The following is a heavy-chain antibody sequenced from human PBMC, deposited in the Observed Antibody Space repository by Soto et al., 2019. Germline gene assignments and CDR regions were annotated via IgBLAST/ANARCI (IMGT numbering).Heavy chain of an antibody. D-gene: IGHD2-2*01. J-gene: IGHJ4*02. CDR3: ARESTGQFDY. V-gene: IGHV5-51*01. CDR2: IYPSNSNT. Sequence: RVESLKISCKGFGYSFTSYWIGWVRQMPGKGLEWMGIIYPSNSNTRYSPSFQGQVTISADTSISTVYLQWDSLKASDTAIYHCARESTGQFDYWGQGTQVTVSS. CDR1: GYSFTSYW.